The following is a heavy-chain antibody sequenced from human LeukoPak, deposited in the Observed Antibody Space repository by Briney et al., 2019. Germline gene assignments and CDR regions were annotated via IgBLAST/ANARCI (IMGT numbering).Heavy chain of an antibody. V-gene: IGHV3-7*01. CDR2: IKQDGSEK. Sequence: GGSLRLSCAASGFTFSSYGMSWVRQAPGKGLEWVANIKQDGSEKYYVDSVKGRFTISRDNAKNSLYLQMNSLRAEDTAVYYCARDRGIASYWGQGTLVTVSS. CDR1: GFTFSSYG. J-gene: IGHJ4*02. D-gene: IGHD6-13*01. CDR3: ARDRGIASY.